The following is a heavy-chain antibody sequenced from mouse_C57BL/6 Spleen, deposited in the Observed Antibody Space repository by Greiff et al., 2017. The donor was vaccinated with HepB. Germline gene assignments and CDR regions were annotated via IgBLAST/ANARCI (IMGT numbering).Heavy chain of an antibody. CDR3: ARGVVAHWYFDV. CDR2: IYPGDGDT. CDR1: GYAFSSSW. J-gene: IGHJ1*03. Sequence: LQLQQSGPELVKPGASVKISCKASGYAFSSSWMNWVKQRPGKGLEWIGRIYPGDGDTNYDGKFKGKATLTADKSSSTAYRQLSSLTSEASAVYFGARGVVAHWYFDVWGTGTTVTVSS. V-gene: IGHV1-82*01. D-gene: IGHD1-1*01.